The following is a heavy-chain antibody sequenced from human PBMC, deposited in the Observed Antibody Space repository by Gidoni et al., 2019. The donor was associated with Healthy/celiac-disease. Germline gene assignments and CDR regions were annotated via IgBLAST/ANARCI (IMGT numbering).Heavy chain of an antibody. Sequence: QLQLQESGPGLVKPSETLSLTCTVSGGSISSSSYYWGWIRQPPGKWLEWIGSIYSSGSTYYNPSLKSRVTISVDTSKNQFSLKPSSVTAADTAVYYCASLTMVRGVISYYFDYWGQGTLVTVSS. J-gene: IGHJ4*02. D-gene: IGHD3-10*01. CDR2: IYSSGST. CDR1: GGSISSSSYY. V-gene: IGHV4-39*01. CDR3: ASLTMVRGVISYYFDY.